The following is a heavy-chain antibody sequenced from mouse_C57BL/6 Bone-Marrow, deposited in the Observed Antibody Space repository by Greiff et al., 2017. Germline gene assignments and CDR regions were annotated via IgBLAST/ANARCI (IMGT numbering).Heavy chain of an antibody. Sequence: EVKLVESGAELVRPGASVKLSCTASGFNIKDDYMHWVKQRPEQGLEWIGWIDPENGDTEYASKFQGKATITADTSSNTAYLQLSSLTSEDTAVYYCTHTPYYGSSLDYWGQGTTLTVSS. V-gene: IGHV14-4*01. D-gene: IGHD1-1*01. CDR3: THTPYYGSSLDY. J-gene: IGHJ2*01. CDR2: IDPENGDT. CDR1: GFNIKDDY.